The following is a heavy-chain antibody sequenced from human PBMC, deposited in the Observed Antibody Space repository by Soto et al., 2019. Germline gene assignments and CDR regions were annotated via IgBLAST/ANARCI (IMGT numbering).Heavy chain of an antibody. CDR3: AAGEASSRNLAPYYLDF. V-gene: IGHV4-59*01. Sequence: SETLSLTCTVSGGSMRNYFWTWIRQPPGKGLEWIGYIHYSGTTSFFPSYNPSLRSRVTISEDTSKNQFSFKLLSVTTADTAVYFCAAGEASSRNLAPYYLDFWGQGTLVTVSS. CDR2: IHYSGTT. J-gene: IGHJ4*02. D-gene: IGHD6-13*01. CDR1: GGSMRNYF.